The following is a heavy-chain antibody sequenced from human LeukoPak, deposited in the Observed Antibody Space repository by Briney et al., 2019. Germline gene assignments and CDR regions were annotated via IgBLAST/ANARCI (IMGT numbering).Heavy chain of an antibody. CDR2: IYYSGST. CDR1: GGSISSYY. J-gene: IGHJ4*02. CDR3: AGGTTLWYGKYDY. V-gene: IGHV4-59*01. D-gene: IGHD1-14*01. Sequence: PSETLSLTCTVSGGSISSYYWSWIRQPPGKGLEWIGYIYYSGSTNYNPSLKSRVTISVDTSKNQFSLKLSSVTAADTAVYYCAGGTTLWYGKYDYWGQGTLVTVSS.